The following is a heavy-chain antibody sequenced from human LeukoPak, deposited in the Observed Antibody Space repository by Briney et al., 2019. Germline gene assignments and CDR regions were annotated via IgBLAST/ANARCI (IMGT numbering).Heavy chain of an antibody. Sequence: SETLSLTCTVSGGSISSYYWSWIRQPPGKGLEWIGYIYYSGSTNYNPSLKSRVTISVDTSKNQFSLKLSSVTAADTAVYYCARDAVTGSGYYYYYMDVWGKGTTVTVSS. CDR1: GGSISSYY. CDR3: ARDAVTGSGYYYYYMDV. V-gene: IGHV4-59*01. D-gene: IGHD3-10*01. CDR2: IYYSGST. J-gene: IGHJ6*03.